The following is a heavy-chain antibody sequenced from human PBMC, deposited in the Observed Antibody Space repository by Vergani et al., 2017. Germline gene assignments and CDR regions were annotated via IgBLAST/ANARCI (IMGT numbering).Heavy chain of an antibody. Sequence: EVQLVESGGGLVQPGGSLRLSCAASGFTFSSYSMNWVRQAPGKGLEWVSSISSSSSYIYYADSVKGRFTISRDNAKNSLYLQMNSLRAEDTAVYYCARDADGYNPYYYYGMDVWGQGTTVTVSS. D-gene: IGHD5-24*01. CDR1: GFTFSSYS. J-gene: IGHJ6*02. CDR3: ARDADGYNPYYYYGMDV. V-gene: IGHV3-21*01. CDR2: ISSSSSYI.